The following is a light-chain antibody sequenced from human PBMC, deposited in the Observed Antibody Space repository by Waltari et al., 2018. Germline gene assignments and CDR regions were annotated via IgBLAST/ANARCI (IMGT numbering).Light chain of an antibody. CDR1: QSVLYSSNNKNH. V-gene: IGKV4-1*01. CDR3: QQYYATPRT. CDR2: WAS. J-gene: IGKJ3*01. Sequence: DIVMTQSPDSLAVSLGERATINCKSSQSVLYSSNNKNHLAWYQQKPGQSPKLLIYWASTRESGVPDRFSGSGSGTDFTLTISSLQAEDVAVYYCQQYYATPRTFDPGTKVDIK.